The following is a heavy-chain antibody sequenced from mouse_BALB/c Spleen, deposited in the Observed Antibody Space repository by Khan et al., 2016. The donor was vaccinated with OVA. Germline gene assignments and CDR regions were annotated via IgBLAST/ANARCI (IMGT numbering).Heavy chain of an antibody. J-gene: IGHJ2*01. CDR1: GYSITSGYG. Sequence: EVELVESGPGLVKPSQSLSLTCTVTGYSITSGYGWNWIRQFPGNKLKWMGYISYSGSTNYNPSLKSRISITRDTSKNQFFLQLNSVTTEDTATYYCARTARIKYWGQGTTLTVSS. CDR3: ARTARIKY. CDR2: ISYSGST. V-gene: IGHV3-2*02. D-gene: IGHD1-2*01.